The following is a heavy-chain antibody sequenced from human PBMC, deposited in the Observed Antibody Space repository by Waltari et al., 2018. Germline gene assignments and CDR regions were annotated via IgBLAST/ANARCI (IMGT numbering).Heavy chain of an antibody. Sequence: SGVSITSNRHYWAWIRQSPGQGLEWIGTVSYSGTTYISPSLKSRVSVSRDTSKNQVSLILGSVTAPDMAVYHCAPYFWASVGPAAFLFRGQGTRFTSSS. CDR2: VSYSGTT. J-gene: IGHJ3*01. CDR3: APYFWASVGPAAFLF. D-gene: IGHD3-3*01. V-gene: IGHV4-39*01. CDR1: GVSITSNRHY.